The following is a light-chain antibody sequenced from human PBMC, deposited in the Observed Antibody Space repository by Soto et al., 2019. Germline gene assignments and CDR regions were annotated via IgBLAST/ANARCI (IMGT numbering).Light chain of an antibody. J-gene: IGKJ4*01. CDR3: QLANNFRALT. CDR1: QTITRW. Sequence: IKMSQSPSTLSASVGDRVTITCRASQTITRWMAWYQQKPGKAPKLLIYDASTLESGVPSRFSGSGSGTDFTLTINSLQPEDFATYYCQLANNFRALTFGGGTKVDI. V-gene: IGKV1-5*01. CDR2: DAS.